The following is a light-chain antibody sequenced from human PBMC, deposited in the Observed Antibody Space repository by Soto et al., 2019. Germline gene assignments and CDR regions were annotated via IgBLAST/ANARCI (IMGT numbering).Light chain of an antibody. Sequence: QSALTQPASVSGSPGQSITISCTGTSSDVGGYDYVSWYQQHPGKAPKLMIYDVSNRPSGVSNRFSGSKSGNTASLTISELQAEDEADYYCSSYTSSGTFVVFGGGTKLTVL. J-gene: IGLJ2*01. CDR3: SSYTSSGTFVV. CDR1: SSDVGGYDY. CDR2: DVS. V-gene: IGLV2-14*01.